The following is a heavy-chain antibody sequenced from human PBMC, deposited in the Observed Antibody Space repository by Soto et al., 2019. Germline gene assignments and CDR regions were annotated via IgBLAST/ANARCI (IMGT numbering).Heavy chain of an antibody. CDR1: GGSISSSSYD. CDR2: IYYSGST. D-gene: IGHD6-13*01. Sequence: PSETLSLTCTVSGGSISSSSYDWGWIRQPPGKGLEWIGSIYYSGSTYYIPSLKSRVTISVDTSKNQFSLKLSSVTAADTAVYYCARVHSSSWYEFYYYYYGMDVWGQGTTVTVSS. V-gene: IGHV4-39*01. CDR3: ARVHSSSWYEFYYYYYGMDV. J-gene: IGHJ6*02.